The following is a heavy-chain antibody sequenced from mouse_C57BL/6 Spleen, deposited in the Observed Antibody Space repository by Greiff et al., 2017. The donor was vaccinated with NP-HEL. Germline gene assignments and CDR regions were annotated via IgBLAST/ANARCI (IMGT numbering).Heavy chain of an antibody. D-gene: IGHD4-1*01. CDR1: GYTFTDYN. V-gene: IGHV1-22*01. J-gene: IGHJ3*01. CDR3: ARGAGTLAWFAY. CDR2: INPNNGGT. Sequence: VQLQQSGPELVKPGASVKMSCKASGYTFTDYNMHWVKQSHGKSLEWIGYINPNNGGTSYNQKFKGKATLTVNKSSSTAYMELRSLTSEDSAVYYCARGAGTLAWFAYWGQGTLVTVSA.